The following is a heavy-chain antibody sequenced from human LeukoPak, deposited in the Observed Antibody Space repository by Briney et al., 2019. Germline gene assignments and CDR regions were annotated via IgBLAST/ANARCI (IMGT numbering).Heavy chain of an antibody. CDR1: GDSVSSISTA. CDR3: ARGGAGSFDY. CDR2: TYYRSKWYN. V-gene: IGHV6-1*01. D-gene: IGHD2-15*01. J-gene: IGHJ4*02. Sequence: SQTLSLTCAISGDSVSSISTAWNWIRQSPSRGLEWLGRTYYRSKWYNDYAVFVKSRITINPDTSRNQFSLQLNSMTPEDTAVYYCARGGAGSFDYWGRGTLVTVSS.